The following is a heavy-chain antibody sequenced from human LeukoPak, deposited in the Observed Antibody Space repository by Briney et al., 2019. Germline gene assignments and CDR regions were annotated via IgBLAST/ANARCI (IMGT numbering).Heavy chain of an antibody. Sequence: GGSLRLSCAASGFIFSDYYMSWIRQAPGKGLEWVSYISSSGSTIYYADSVKGRFTISRDNAKNSLYLQMNSLRAEDTAVYYCARAPYSSGWYGKGYYFDYWGQGTLVTVSS. CDR3: ARAPYSSGWYGKGYYFDY. V-gene: IGHV3-11*04. D-gene: IGHD6-19*01. CDR2: ISSSGSTI. J-gene: IGHJ4*02. CDR1: GFIFSDYY.